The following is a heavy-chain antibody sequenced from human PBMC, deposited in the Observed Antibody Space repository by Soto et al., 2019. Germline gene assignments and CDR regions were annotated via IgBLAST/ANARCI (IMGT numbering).Heavy chain of an antibody. D-gene: IGHD3-10*01. V-gene: IGHV3-23*01. J-gene: IGHJ4*01. CDR1: GFTFSSYA. CDR3: ARDTDTSSWTAFDL. CDR2: LSATGLST. Sequence: GGSLRLSCEASGFTFSSYAMSWVRQAPGKGLEWVSALSATGLSTYYADSVRGRVTISRDNSANTLSLEMRSLTADDTALYYCARDTDTSSWTAFDLWGHGTLVTVSS.